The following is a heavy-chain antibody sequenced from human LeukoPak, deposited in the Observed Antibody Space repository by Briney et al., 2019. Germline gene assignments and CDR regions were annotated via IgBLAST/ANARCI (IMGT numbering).Heavy chain of an antibody. CDR2: IGTAGDT. CDR3: AKAAGASCSGTSCYRYFHH. D-gene: IGHD2-2*01. CDR1: GFTFSSYD. Sequence: GGSLRLSCAASGFTFSSYDMHWVRQATGKGLEWVSAIGTAGDTYYPGSVKGRFTISRENAKNSLYLQMNSLRAGDTAVYYCAKAAGASCSGTSCYRYFHHWGQGTLVIVSS. V-gene: IGHV3-13*04. J-gene: IGHJ1*01.